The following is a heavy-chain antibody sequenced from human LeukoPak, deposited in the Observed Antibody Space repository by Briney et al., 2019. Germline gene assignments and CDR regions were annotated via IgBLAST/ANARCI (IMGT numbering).Heavy chain of an antibody. V-gene: IGHV1-46*01. J-gene: IGHJ4*02. CDR1: GYTFTSYY. CDR2: INPSGGST. D-gene: IGHD1-20*01. CDR3: ARAKYNWNYLGY. Sequence: ASVKVSCKASGYTFTSYYMYWVRQAPGQGLEWMGIINPSGGSTSYAQKFQGRVTMTGDTSTSTVYMQLSSLRSEDTAVYYCARAKYNWNYLGYWGQGTLVTVSS.